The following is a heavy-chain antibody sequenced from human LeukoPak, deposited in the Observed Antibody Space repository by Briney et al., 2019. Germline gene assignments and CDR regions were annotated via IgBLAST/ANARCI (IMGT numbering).Heavy chain of an antibody. CDR1: GGTFSSYT. V-gene: IGHV1-69*04. Sequence: ASVKVSCTASGGTFSSYTISWVRQAPGQGPEWMGRIIPILGIANYVQKFQGRVTITADKSTSTAYMELSSLRSEDTAVYYCGRESSRRDGNFDYWGQGTLVTVSS. CDR2: IIPILGIA. D-gene: IGHD5-24*01. CDR3: GRESSRRDGNFDY. J-gene: IGHJ4*02.